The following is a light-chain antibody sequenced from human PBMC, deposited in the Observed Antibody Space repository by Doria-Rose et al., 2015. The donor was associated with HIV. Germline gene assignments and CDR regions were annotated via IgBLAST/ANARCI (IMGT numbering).Light chain of an antibody. Sequence: EIVLTQSPGTLSLSPGERATLSCSASQRVKSSYLAWYQQKPGQAPRLLIYDASTRATGITDRFSGSESGTDFTLTISSLEPEDVAVYYCQQYGTSRGTFGQGTRLEIK. V-gene: IGKV3-20*01. CDR3: QQYGTSRGT. CDR1: QRVKSSY. J-gene: IGKJ5*01. CDR2: DAS.